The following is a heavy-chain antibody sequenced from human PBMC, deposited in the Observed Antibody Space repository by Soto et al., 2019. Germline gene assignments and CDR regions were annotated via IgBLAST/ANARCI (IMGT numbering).Heavy chain of an antibody. CDR2: IYYSGST. J-gene: IGHJ5*02. Sequence: SETLSLTCTVSGGSISSSSYYWGWIRQPPGKGLEWIGSIYYSGSTYYNPSLKSRVTISVDTSKNQFSLKLSSVTAADTAVYYCARQFRVGAAAVSNWFDPWGQGTLVTVSS. CDR1: GGSISSSSYY. D-gene: IGHD6-13*01. V-gene: IGHV4-39*01. CDR3: ARQFRVGAAAVSNWFDP.